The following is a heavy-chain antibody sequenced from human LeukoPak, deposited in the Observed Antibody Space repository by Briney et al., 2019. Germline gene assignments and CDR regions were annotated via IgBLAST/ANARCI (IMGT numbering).Heavy chain of an antibody. CDR1: GFTFSTYV. J-gene: IGHJ4*02. Sequence: GGSLRLSCAASGFTFSTYVMTWVRQAPGKGLEWVSSISGDGVGSYYADSVKGRFTISRDNSKNTLYLQMNSLRAEDTAVYYWAKGFLGGGFDYWGQGTLVTVSS. CDR3: AKGFLGGGFDY. V-gene: IGHV3-23*01. D-gene: IGHD3-16*01. CDR2: ISGDGVGS.